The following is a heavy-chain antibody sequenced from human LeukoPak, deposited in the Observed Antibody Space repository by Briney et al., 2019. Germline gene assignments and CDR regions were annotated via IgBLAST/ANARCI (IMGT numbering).Heavy chain of an antibody. CDR3: ARDMVYYYDSSGTGDAFDI. CDR1: GYTFTDYY. CDR2: INPNSGGT. V-gene: IGHV1-2*02. D-gene: IGHD3-22*01. J-gene: IGHJ3*02. Sequence: ASVKVSCKASGYTFTDYYVHWVRQAPGQGLEWMGWINPNSGGTNYAQKFQGRVTMTRDTSISTAYMELSRLRSDDTAVYYCARDMVYYYDSSGTGDAFDIWGQGTMVTVSS.